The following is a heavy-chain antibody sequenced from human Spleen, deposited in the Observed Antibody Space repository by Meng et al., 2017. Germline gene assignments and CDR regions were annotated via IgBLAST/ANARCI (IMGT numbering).Heavy chain of an antibody. J-gene: IGHJ6*02. V-gene: IGHV4-61*02. CDR3: TRGGSPVWRGRYYQYYGMDV. CDR1: GGSISSGSYY. Sequence: SDTLSLTCTVSGGSISSGSYYWSWIRQPAGKGLEWIGRIFPNGMANYNPSLKSRLTISIDTSKNHFSLNLSSVTAADTAVYYCTRGGSPVWRGRYYQYYGMDVWGQGTTVTVSS. D-gene: IGHD1-14*01. CDR2: IFPNGMA.